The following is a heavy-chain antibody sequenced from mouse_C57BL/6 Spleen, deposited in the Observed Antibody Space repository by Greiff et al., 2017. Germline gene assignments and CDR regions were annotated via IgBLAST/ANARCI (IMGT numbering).Heavy chain of an antibody. J-gene: IGHJ2*01. CDR3: ARSGTTVVHFDY. V-gene: IGHV1-26*01. Sequence: EVQLQQSGPELVKPGASVKISCKASGYTFTDYYMNWVKQSHGKSLEWIGDINPNNGGTSYNQKFKGKATLTVDKSSSTAYMELRSLTSEDSAVYYCARSGTTVVHFDYWGQGTTLTVSS. CDR2: INPNNGGT. CDR1: GYTFTDYY. D-gene: IGHD1-1*01.